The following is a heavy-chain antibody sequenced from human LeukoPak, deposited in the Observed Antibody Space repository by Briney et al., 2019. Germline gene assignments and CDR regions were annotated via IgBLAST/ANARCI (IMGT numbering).Heavy chain of an antibody. V-gene: IGHV1-69*13. Sequence: SVKVSCKASGGTFSNYAINWVRQAPGQGLEWMGGIIPIFGTANYAQKFQGRVTITADESTSTAYMELSSLRSEDTAVYYCASLLTYYYDSSGYSVWGQGTLVTVSS. CDR3: ASLLTYYYDSSGYSV. CDR1: GGTFSNYA. D-gene: IGHD3-22*01. CDR2: IIPIFGTA. J-gene: IGHJ4*02.